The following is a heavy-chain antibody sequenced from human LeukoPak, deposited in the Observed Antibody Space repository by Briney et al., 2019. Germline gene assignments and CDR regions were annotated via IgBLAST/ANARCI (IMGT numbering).Heavy chain of an antibody. CDR3: AKEVLQRYYFDY. Sequence: GGSLRLSCAASGFTFSSYAMSWVRQAPGKGLEWVSAISGSGGSTYYADSVKGRFTISRDNSKNTLFLQMNSLRADDTAVYYCAKEVLQRYYFDYWGQGTLVTVSS. CDR2: ISGSGGST. V-gene: IGHV3-23*01. D-gene: IGHD2/OR15-2a*01. CDR1: GFTFSSYA. J-gene: IGHJ4*02.